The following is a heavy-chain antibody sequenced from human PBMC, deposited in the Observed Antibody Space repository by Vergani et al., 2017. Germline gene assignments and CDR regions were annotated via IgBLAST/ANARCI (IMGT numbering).Heavy chain of an antibody. D-gene: IGHD2-2*01. Sequence: EVQLLESGGGLVQPGGSLRLSCAASGFTFSSYAMSWVRQAPGTGLEWVSAISGSGGSTYYADAVKGRFTISRDNSKNTLYLQMNSLRAEDTAVYYCAKDTPPIVVVPAAPHDAFDIWGQGTMVTVSS. V-gene: IGHV3-23*01. CDR2: ISGSGGST. CDR3: AKDTPPIVVVPAAPHDAFDI. CDR1: GFTFSSYA. J-gene: IGHJ3*02.